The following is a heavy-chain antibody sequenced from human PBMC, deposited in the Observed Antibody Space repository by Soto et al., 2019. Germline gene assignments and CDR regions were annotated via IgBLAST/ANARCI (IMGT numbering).Heavy chain of an antibody. J-gene: IGHJ4*02. V-gene: IGHV1-69*06. CDR3: AREPQDGSGSYFDS. D-gene: IGHD3-10*01. CDR2: IIPIFGTA. CDR1: GGTLSTYA. Sequence: QVQLVQSGADVKKPGSSVKVSCKASGGTLSTYAISWVQQAPGQGLEWMGGIIPIFGTANYAQMFQGRVTITADKSTSTAYMELSSLTSADTAVYYCAREPQDGSGSYFDSWGQGTLVTVSS.